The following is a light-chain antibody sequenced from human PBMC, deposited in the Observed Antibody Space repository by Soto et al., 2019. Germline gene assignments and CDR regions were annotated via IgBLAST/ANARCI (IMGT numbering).Light chain of an antibody. CDR1: QTVSNY. CDR2: DAS. J-gene: IGKJ3*01. Sequence: EIVLTQSPATLSLSPGERATLSCRASQTVSNYFAWFQQKPGQAPRLLIYDASIRATGIPARFSGSGSGTDFTLTISGLEPEDFAVYFCQQYGVSPQSFGPGTKVDIK. CDR3: QQYGVSPQS. V-gene: IGKV3-11*01.